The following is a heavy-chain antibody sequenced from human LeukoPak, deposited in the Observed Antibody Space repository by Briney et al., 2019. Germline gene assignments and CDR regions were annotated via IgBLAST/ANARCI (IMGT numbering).Heavy chain of an antibody. CDR3: ARRGVYSGYDEAFDI. V-gene: IGHV5-51*01. J-gene: IGHJ3*02. Sequence: GESLKISCKGSGYSFTSYWIGWVRQMPGKGLEWMGNIYPGDSDTRYSLSFQGQVTISADKSISTAYLKWSSLKASDTAIYYCARRGVYSGYDEAFDIWGQGTMVTVSS. D-gene: IGHD5-12*01. CDR1: GYSFTSYW. CDR2: IYPGDSDT.